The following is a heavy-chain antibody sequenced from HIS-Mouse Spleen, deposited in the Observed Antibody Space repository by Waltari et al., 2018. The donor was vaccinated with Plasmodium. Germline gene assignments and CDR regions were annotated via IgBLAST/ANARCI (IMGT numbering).Heavy chain of an antibody. CDR1: GGSFSGYY. Sequence: QVQLQQWGAGLLKPSETLSLTCAVYGGSFSGYYWSWIRQPPGKGLEWIGEINHSGSTNSNPSLKSRVTISVDTSKNQFSLKLSSVTAADTAVYYCARGRRIVVVTAPRGLFDYWGQGTLVTVSS. V-gene: IGHV4-34*01. CDR3: ARGRRIVVVTAPRGLFDY. J-gene: IGHJ4*02. D-gene: IGHD2-21*02. CDR2: INHSGST.